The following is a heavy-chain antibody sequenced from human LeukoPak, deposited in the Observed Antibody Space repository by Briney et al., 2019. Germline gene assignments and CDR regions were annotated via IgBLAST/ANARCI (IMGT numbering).Heavy chain of an antibody. Sequence: ASVKVSCKAFGYTFTSYDTNWVRQATGQGLEWMGWMNPNSGNTGYAQKFQGRVTMTRNTSINTAYMELSSLGSEDTAVYYCARPMYSSSWYLPGYWGQGTLVTVSS. CDR2: MNPNSGNT. CDR3: ARPMYSSSWYLPGY. J-gene: IGHJ4*02. D-gene: IGHD6-13*01. V-gene: IGHV1-8*01. CDR1: GYTFTSYD.